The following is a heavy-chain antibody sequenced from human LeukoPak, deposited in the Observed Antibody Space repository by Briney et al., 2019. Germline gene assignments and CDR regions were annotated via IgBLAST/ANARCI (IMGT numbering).Heavy chain of an antibody. CDR3: AKGYSGYAIVGLAFDI. CDR2: IYYSGST. J-gene: IGHJ3*02. D-gene: IGHD5-12*01. CDR1: GGSISSYY. V-gene: IGHV4-59*01. Sequence: PSETLSLTCTVSGGSISSYYWSWIRQPPGKGLEWIGYIYYSGSTNYNPSLKSRVTISVDTSKNQFSLKLSSVTAADTAVYYCAKGYSGYAIVGLAFDIWGQGTMVTVSS.